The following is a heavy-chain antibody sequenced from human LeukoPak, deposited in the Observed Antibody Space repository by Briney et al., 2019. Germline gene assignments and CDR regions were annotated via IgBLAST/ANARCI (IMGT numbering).Heavy chain of an antibody. J-gene: IGHJ4*02. CDR1: GYTFTGYY. CDR3: ARDHSSSGQLFDF. D-gene: IGHD6-25*01. V-gene: IGHV1-18*04. CDR2: ISAYNGDT. Sequence: ASVKVSCQASGYTFTGYYMHWVRQAPGQGLEWMGWISAYNGDTYYAQKLQGRLTMTTDTSTNTAYIELRSLRSDDTAVYYCARDHSSSGQLFDFWGQGAPVTVSS.